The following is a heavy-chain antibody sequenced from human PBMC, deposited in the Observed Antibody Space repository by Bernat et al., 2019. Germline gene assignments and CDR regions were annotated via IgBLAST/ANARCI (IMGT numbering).Heavy chain of an antibody. CDR3: ARNYYYDSSGYLY. D-gene: IGHD3-22*01. J-gene: IGHJ4*02. CDR1: GFTFSSYS. CDR2: ISSSSYI. V-gene: IGHV3-21*01. Sequence: EVQLVESGGGLVKPGGSLRLSCAASGFTFSSYSMNWVRQAPGKGLEWVSSISSSSYIYYADSVKGRITISRDNAKNSLYLQMNSLRAEDTAVYYCARNYYYDSSGYLYWGQGTLVTVSS.